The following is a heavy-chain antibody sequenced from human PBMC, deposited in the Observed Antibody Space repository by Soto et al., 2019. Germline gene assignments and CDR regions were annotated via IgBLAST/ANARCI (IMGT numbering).Heavy chain of an antibody. D-gene: IGHD6-13*01. CDR2: ISAYNGNT. Sequence: QVQLGQSGAEVKKPGASVKVSCKASGYTFTSYGISWVRQAPGQGLEWMGWISAYNGNTNYAQKLQGRVILTTDTSTSTAYMELSSLRSDDTAVYYCAKAQSSTYYFDYWGKRTMVTVS. CDR1: GYTFTSYG. V-gene: IGHV1-18*01. CDR3: AKAQSSTYYFDY. J-gene: IGHJ4*02.